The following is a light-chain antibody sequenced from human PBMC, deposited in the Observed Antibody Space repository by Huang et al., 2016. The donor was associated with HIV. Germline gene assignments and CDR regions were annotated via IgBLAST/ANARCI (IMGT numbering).Light chain of an antibody. J-gene: IGKJ1*01. V-gene: IGKV4-1*01. CDR2: WAS. CDR1: QSVLYSSNNKNY. CDR3: QQYYSTPGT. Sequence: DIVMTQSPDSLAVSLGERATINCKSSQSVLYSSNNKNYLTWYQQRPGQPPKLLLYWASVRESGVPDRFSGNGSETHFTLTINSLQAEDVAVYYCQQYYSTPGTFGQWTKVEIK.